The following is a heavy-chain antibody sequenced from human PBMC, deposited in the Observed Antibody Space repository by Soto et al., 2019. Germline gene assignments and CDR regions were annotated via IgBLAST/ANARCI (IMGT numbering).Heavy chain of an antibody. J-gene: IGHJ5*02. V-gene: IGHV1-18*01. D-gene: IGHD2-2*01. CDR3: ARNRDCRSTSCPPPVNCFDP. CDR1: GYTFTSYG. Sequence: QVQLVQSGAEVKKPGASVKVSCKASGYTFTSYGISWVRQAPGQGLEWMGWISAYNGNTNYAQKLQGRATMTTDTSQSTAYLELRSLRSDDTAVYYCARNRDCRSTSCPPPVNCFDPWGQGTLVTVSS. CDR2: ISAYNGNT.